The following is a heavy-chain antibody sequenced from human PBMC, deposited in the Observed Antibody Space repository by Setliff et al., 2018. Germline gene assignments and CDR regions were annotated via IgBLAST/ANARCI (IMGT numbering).Heavy chain of an antibody. Sequence: SETLSLTCTVSGGSISRGSYDWSWIRQPAGKGLEWIGRIYTSGSTNYNPSRKSRVTISVDTSKNQFSLKLSSVTAADTAVYYCARHVLGYSSSYNWFDPWGQGTLVTVSS. D-gene: IGHD6-6*01. V-gene: IGHV4-61*02. CDR2: IYTSGST. J-gene: IGHJ5*02. CDR1: GGSISRGSYD. CDR3: ARHVLGYSSSYNWFDP.